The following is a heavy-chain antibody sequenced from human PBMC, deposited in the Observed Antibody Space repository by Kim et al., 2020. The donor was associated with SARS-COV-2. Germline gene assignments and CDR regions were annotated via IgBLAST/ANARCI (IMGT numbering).Heavy chain of an antibody. CDR2: ISYDGSNK. CDR1: GFTFSSYG. J-gene: IGHJ4*02. CDR3: AKAPILTGYYLGIDY. V-gene: IGHV3-30*18. Sequence: GSLRLSCAASGFTFSSYGMHWVRQAPGKGLEWVAVISYDGSNKYYADSVKGRFTISRDNSKNTLYLQMNSLRAEDTAVHYCAKAPILTGYYLGIDYWGQGTLVTVSS. D-gene: IGHD3-9*01.